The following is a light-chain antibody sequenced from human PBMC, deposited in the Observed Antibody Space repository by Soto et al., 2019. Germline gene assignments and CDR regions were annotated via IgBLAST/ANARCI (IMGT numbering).Light chain of an antibody. CDR1: QSVSSN. CDR2: DAS. J-gene: IGKJ5*01. V-gene: IGKV3-11*01. CDR3: QQRSDWPPIT. Sequence: EIVITQSRSSLTVSSGETATLSCRPSQSVSSNLAWYQQRPGQAPRLLIYDASNRATGIPARFSGSGSGTDFTLTISSLEPEDFAVYYCQQRSDWPPITFGQGTRLEIK.